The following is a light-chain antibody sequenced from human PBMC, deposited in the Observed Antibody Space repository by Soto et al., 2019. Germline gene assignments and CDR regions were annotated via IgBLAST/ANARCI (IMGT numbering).Light chain of an antibody. Sequence: EIVMTQSPATLSVSQGERATLSCRASQSVSSNLAWYQQKPGQAPSLLIYGASTRAAGIPARFSGSGSGTEFTLNISSLQSEDFAVYYCQQYNNWPPYTFGQGTKLEIK. CDR3: QQYNNWPPYT. CDR2: GAS. V-gene: IGKV3-15*01. J-gene: IGKJ2*01. CDR1: QSVSSN.